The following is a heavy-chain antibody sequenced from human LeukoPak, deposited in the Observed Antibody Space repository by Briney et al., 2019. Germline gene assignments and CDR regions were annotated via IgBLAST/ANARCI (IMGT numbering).Heavy chain of an antibody. CDR2: TNPNSGGT. CDR3: ARGPYYYGSGSYTFDY. V-gene: IGHV1-2*02. D-gene: IGHD3-10*01. CDR1: GYTFTGYY. J-gene: IGHJ4*02. Sequence: ASVKVSCKASGYTFTGYYMHWVRQAPGQGLEWMGWTNPNSGGTNYAQKFQGRVTMTRDTSISTAYMELSRLRSDDTAVYYCARGPYYYGSGSYTFDYWGQGTLVTVSS.